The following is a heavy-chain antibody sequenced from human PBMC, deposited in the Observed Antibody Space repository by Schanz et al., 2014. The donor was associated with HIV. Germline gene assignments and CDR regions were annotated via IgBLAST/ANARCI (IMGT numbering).Heavy chain of an antibody. J-gene: IGHJ6*02. Sequence: DVQLLESGGDQVQSGGSLTVSCAASGFIFSTYAMTWVRQAPGKGLEWVSAMSGSGDKTFYADSAKGRFSTSRDNSKNTRYLQMNSLRAEDTAVYYCARASRIAASDRDPRLSYLYGMDVWGQGTTVIVSS. CDR2: MSGSGDKT. V-gene: IGHV3-23*01. CDR3: ARASRIAASDRDPRLSYLYGMDV. D-gene: IGHD6-13*01. CDR1: GFIFSTYA.